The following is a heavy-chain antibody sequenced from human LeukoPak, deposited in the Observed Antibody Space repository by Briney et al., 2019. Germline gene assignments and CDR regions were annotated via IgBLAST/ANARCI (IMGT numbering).Heavy chain of an antibody. CDR3: AKARARATVDAFDI. CDR1: GFTFSSYG. CDR2: ISYDGSNK. Sequence: GRSLRLSCAASGFTFSSYGMHWVRQAPGKGLEWVAVISYDGSNKYYADSVKGRFTISRDNSKNTLYLQMNSLRAEDTAVYYCAKARARATVDAFDIWGQGTMVTVSS. D-gene: IGHD1-26*01. J-gene: IGHJ3*02. V-gene: IGHV3-30*18.